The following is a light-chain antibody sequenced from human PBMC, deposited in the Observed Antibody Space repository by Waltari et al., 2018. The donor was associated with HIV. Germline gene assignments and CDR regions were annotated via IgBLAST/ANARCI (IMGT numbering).Light chain of an antibody. Sequence: QSALTQPRSVSGSPGQSVTISCTGTSSDVGGYSYVSWYQQHPAKAPKVLIYDVTKRPSGAPYRFSGSKSGNTASLTISGLQAEDEADYYCCSYAGSYKYILGSGTKVTVL. V-gene: IGLV2-11*01. CDR2: DVT. J-gene: IGLJ1*01. CDR1: SSDVGGYSY. CDR3: CSYAGSYKYI.